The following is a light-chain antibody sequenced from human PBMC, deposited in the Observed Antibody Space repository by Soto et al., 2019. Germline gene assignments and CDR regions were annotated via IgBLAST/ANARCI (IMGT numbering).Light chain of an antibody. CDR2: DDS. Sequence: SYELTQPPSVSVAPGQTARITCGGNNIGSKSEHWYQQKPGQAPVLVVYDDSDRPSGIPERFSGSNSGNTATLTISRVEAGDEADYYCQVWDSSSDHPYVFGTGTKLTVL. CDR3: QVWDSSSDHPYV. CDR1: NIGSKS. V-gene: IGLV3-21*02. J-gene: IGLJ1*01.